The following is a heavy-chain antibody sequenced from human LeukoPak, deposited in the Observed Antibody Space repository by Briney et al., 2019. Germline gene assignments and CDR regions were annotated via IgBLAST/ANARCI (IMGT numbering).Heavy chain of an antibody. V-gene: IGHV4-4*09. CDR2: IYSSGNT. CDR3: ANSYDGKIVPFDN. D-gene: IGHD4-23*01. J-gene: IGHJ4*02. CDR1: GASITNSY. Sequence: SETLSLTCTVSGASITNSYWNWVRQPPGKGLEWIGYIYSSGNTNYNPSLKSRVTISLDVSKNQFSLKLTSVTATDTAVYYCANSYDGKIVPFDNWGQGALVAVSS.